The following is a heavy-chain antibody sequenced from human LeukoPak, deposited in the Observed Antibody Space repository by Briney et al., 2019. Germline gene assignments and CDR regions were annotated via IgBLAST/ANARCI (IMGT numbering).Heavy chain of an antibody. V-gene: IGHV3-30*18. CDR3: AKDYLGVTRPHYYYYGMDV. Sequence: GRSLRLSCAASGFTFSSYGMHWVRQAPGKGLEWVAIISYDGSNKYYADSVKGRFTISRDNSKNTLYLQMNSLRAEDTAVYYCAKDYLGVTRPHYYYYGMDVWGKGTTVTVSS. J-gene: IGHJ6*04. CDR2: ISYDGSNK. D-gene: IGHD2-21*02. CDR1: GFTFSSYG.